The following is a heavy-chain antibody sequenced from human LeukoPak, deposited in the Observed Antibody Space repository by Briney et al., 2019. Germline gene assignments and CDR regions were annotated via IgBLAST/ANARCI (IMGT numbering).Heavy chain of an antibody. CDR3: ARRSTVTTRWYWFDP. D-gene: IGHD4-17*01. J-gene: IGHJ5*02. CDR2: MNPNSGNT. CDR1: GYTFTSYD. Sequence: ASVKVSCKASGYTFTSYDINWVRQATGQGLEWMGWMNPNSGNTGYAQKFQGRVTMTRNTSISTAYMDLSSLRSEDTAVYYCARRSTVTTRWYWFDPWGQGTLVTVSS. V-gene: IGHV1-8*01.